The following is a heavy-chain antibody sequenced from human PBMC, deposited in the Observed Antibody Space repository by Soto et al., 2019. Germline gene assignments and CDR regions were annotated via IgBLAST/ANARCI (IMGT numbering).Heavy chain of an antibody. J-gene: IGHJ6*02. Sequence: LSLTCTVSGGSIVTGSYYWGWIRQPPGKGLEWLGHIYYSGNTYYPPSLKSRVTISVDTSKNQFSLRLSSVTAADTAVYYCARLPQEYNYYGMDVWGQGTTVTVSS. V-gene: IGHV4-39*01. D-gene: IGHD1-1*01. CDR3: ARLPQEYNYYGMDV. CDR1: GGSIVTGSYY. CDR2: IYYSGNT.